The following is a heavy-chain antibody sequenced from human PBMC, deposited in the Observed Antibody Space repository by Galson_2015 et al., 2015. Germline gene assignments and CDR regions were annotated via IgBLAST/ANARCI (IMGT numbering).Heavy chain of an antibody. Sequence: SVKVSCKASGYTFTANYMHWVRQAPGQGLEWMGWINPNSGGTNYAQKFQGWVTLTRDTSISTAYMELSRLRSDDTAVYYCAREYSSSNFDYWGQGTLVTVSS. CDR2: INPNSGGT. D-gene: IGHD6-6*01. J-gene: IGHJ4*02. CDR1: GYTFTANY. CDR3: AREYSSSNFDY. V-gene: IGHV1-2*04.